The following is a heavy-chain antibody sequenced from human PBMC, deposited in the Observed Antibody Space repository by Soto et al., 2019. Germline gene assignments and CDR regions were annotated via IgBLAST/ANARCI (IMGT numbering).Heavy chain of an antibody. V-gene: IGHV1-8*02. D-gene: IGHD3-22*01. CDR3: ARGKHXYYYDSSGYYVNNWFDP. CDR1: GYTFTSYY. J-gene: IGHJ5*02. CDR2: INPYSGNT. Sequence: ASVKVSCKAPGYTFTSYYLHWVRQAPGQGLEWKGRINPYSGNTGYAQKFQGRVTMTRNTSISTAYMELSSLRSEDTAVYYCARGKHXYYYDSSGYYVNNWFDPWGQGTLVTVSS.